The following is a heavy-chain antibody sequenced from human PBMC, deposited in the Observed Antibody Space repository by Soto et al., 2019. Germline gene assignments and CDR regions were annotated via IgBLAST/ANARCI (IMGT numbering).Heavy chain of an antibody. V-gene: IGHV3-30*18. J-gene: IGHJ6*02. CDR1: GFTFSSYG. CDR2: ISYDGSNK. CDR3: AKDPGEGYYYYGMDV. Sequence: LRLSCAASGFTFSSYGMHWVRQAPGKGLEWVAVISYDGSNKYYADSVKGRFTISRDNSKNTLYLQMNNLRAEDTAVYYCAKDPGEGYYYYGMDVWGQGTTVTVYS.